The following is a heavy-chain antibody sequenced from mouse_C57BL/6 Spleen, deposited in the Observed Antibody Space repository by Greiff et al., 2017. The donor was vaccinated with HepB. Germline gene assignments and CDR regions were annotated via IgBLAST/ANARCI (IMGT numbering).Heavy chain of an antibody. J-gene: IGHJ4*01. CDR1: GFTFSSYA. V-gene: IGHV5-9-1*02. CDR2: ISSGGDYI. Sequence: EVKLVESGAGLVKPGGSLKLSCAASGFTFSSYAMSWVRQTPEKRLEWVAYISSGGDYIYYADTVKGRFTISRDNARNTLYLQMSSLKSEDTAMYYCTRGPPMRAMDYWGQGTSVTVSS. CDR3: TRGPPMRAMDY.